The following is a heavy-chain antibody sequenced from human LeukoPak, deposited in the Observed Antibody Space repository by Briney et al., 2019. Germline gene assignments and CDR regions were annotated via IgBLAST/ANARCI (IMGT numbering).Heavy chain of an antibody. CDR3: ARDLGSTWSGNY. CDR2: IYHSGST. Sequence: SETLSLTCTVSGGSISSGGYYWSWIRQPPGKGLEWIGYIYHSGSTYYNPSLKSRVTISVDRSKNQFSLKLSSVTAADTAVYYCARDLGSTWSGNYWGQGTLVTVSS. V-gene: IGHV4-30-2*01. D-gene: IGHD6-13*01. J-gene: IGHJ4*02. CDR1: GGSISSGGYY.